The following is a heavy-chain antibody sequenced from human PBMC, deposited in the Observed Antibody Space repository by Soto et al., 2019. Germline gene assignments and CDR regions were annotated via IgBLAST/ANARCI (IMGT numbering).Heavy chain of an antibody. CDR1: GGSFSGYY. CDR3: ATRTIFGVVNF. D-gene: IGHD3-3*01. J-gene: IGHJ4*02. CDR2: INHSGST. V-gene: IGHV4-34*01. Sequence: SETLSLTCAVYGGSFSGYYWSWIRQPPGKGLEWIGEINHSGSTNYNPSLKSRVTISVDTSKNQFSLKLSSVTAADTAVYYCATRTIFGVVNFWGQGTLVTVSS.